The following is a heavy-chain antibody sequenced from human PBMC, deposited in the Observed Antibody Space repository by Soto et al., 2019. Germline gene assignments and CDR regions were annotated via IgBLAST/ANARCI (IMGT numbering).Heavy chain of an antibody. CDR2: ISAYNGNT. J-gene: IGHJ5*02. CDR3: ARVDIVVVFTNNWFDP. Sequence: GASVKVSCKASGYTFTSYGISWVRQAPGQGLEWMGWISAYNGNTNYAQKLQGRVTMTTDTSTSTAYMELRSLRSDDTAVYYCARVDIVVVFTNNWFDPWGQGTLVTVSS. D-gene: IGHD2-15*01. V-gene: IGHV1-18*01. CDR1: GYTFTSYG.